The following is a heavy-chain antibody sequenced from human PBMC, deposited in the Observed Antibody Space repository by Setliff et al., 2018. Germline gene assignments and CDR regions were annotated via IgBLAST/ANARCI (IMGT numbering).Heavy chain of an antibody. J-gene: IGHJ4*02. V-gene: IGHV3-7*03. CDR3: AREQVVGDY. CDR2: INQRESAK. Sequence: PGGSLRLSCSASGFIFNNFWMSWVRQAPGKGLEWVANINQRESAKLYVDSVKGRFTISRDNAENSLYLQMTSLRAEDTAVYYCAREQVVGDYWGQGTLVTVSS. CDR1: GFIFNNFW.